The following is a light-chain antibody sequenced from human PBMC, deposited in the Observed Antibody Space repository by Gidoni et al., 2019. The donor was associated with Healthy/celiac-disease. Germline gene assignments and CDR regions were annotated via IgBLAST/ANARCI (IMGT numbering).Light chain of an antibody. Sequence: EIVLTQSPATLSSSPGERATLSCRASQSVSSYLAWYQQKPGQAPRLLIYDASNRATGIPARFSGSGSGTDFTLTISSLEPEDFAVYYCQQRSNWPHVTFXQXTKLEIK. CDR1: QSVSSY. J-gene: IGKJ2*01. CDR2: DAS. CDR3: QQRSNWPHVT. V-gene: IGKV3-11*01.